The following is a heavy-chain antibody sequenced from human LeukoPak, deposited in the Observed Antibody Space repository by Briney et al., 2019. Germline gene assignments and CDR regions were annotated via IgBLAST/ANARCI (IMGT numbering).Heavy chain of an antibody. CDR2: FDPEDGET. V-gene: IGHV1-24*01. J-gene: IGHJ4*02. D-gene: IGHD3-22*01. CDR1: GYTLTELS. Sequence: ASVKVSCKASGYTLTELSMHWVRQAPGKGLEWMGGFDPEDGETIYAQKFQGRVTMTEDTSTDTAYMELSSLRSEDTAVYYCATEARYYYDSSGYHAFDYWGQGTLVTVSS. CDR3: ATEARYYYDSSGYHAFDY.